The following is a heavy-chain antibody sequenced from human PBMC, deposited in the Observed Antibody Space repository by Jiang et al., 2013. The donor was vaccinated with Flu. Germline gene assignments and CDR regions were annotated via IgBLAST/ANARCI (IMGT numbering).Heavy chain of an antibody. CDR1: GGSIXSSSYY. CDR2: IYYSGST. J-gene: IGHJ4*02. V-gene: IGHV4-39*07. CDR3: ARGPGGITIFGVVTPYYFDY. D-gene: IGHD3-3*01. Sequence: TCTVSGGSIXSSSYYWGWIRQPPGKGLEWIGSIYYSGSTYYNPSLKSRVTISVDTSKNQFSLKLSSVTAADTAVYYCARGPGGITIFGVVTPYYFDYWGQGTLVTVSS.